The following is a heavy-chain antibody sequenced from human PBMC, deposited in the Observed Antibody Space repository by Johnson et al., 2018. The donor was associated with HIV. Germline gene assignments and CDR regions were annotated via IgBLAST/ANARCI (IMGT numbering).Heavy chain of an antibody. CDR1: GFTFSSYS. CDR2: ISYDGSNK. D-gene: IGHD3-16*01. V-gene: IGHV3-30*04. J-gene: IGHJ3*02. CDR3: AKDWAGGAFDI. Sequence: QVQLVESGGGVVQPGRSLRLSCAASGFTFSSYSMHWVRQAPGKGLEWVAVISYDGSNKYYVDSVKGRFTISRDTSKNTLYLQMNSLRAEDTAVYYCAKDWAGGAFDIWGQGTMVTVSS.